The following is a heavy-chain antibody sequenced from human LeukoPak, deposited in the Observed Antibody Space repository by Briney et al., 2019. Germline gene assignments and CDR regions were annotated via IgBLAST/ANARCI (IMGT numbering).Heavy chain of an antibody. CDR3: AREYYGGYVDY. V-gene: IGHV3-64*01. CDR2: ISTNGGST. J-gene: IGHJ4*02. CDR1: GLTFSSFS. Sequence: GGSVTLSCAPCGLTFSSFSMQWVRQAPGKGVESVSAISTNGGSTNYANPVTGRFTNSKDNSKNTLYLQMGSLRAEDMAVYYCAREYYGGYVDYWGQGTLVTVSS. D-gene: IGHD3-10*01.